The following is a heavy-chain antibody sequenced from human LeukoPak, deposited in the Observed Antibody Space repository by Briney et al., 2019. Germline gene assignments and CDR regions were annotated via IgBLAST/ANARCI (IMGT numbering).Heavy chain of an antibody. CDR3: ARVLTAGYTTS. Sequence: PGRSLRLSCAASGFTFSDYYMRWIRRAPGKGREGGSYVSSSGSTIYYTDSVKGRFTISRDNAKNSLYLQMNSLRAEDTAVYYCARVLTAGYTTSWGQGTLVTVSS. CDR1: GFTFSDYY. D-gene: IGHD6-13*01. CDR2: VSSSGSTI. V-gene: IGHV3-11*01. J-gene: IGHJ4*02.